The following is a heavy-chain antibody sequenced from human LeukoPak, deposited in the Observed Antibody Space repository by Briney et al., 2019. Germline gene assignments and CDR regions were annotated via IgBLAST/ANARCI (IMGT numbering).Heavy chain of an antibody. J-gene: IGHJ3*02. D-gene: IGHD6-19*01. Sequence: GRSLRLSCAASGFTFDDYAMHWVRQAPGKGLEWASGISWNSGSIGYADSVKGRFTISRDNAKNSLYLQMNSLRAEDTAVYYCAKERIAVADDAFDIWGQGTMVTVSS. CDR3: AKERIAVADDAFDI. V-gene: IGHV3-9*01. CDR1: GFTFDDYA. CDR2: ISWNSGSI.